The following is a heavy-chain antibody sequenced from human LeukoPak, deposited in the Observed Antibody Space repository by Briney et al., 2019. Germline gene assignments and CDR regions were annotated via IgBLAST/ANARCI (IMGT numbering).Heavy chain of an antibody. CDR1: GYTFTGYY. D-gene: IGHD3-22*01. V-gene: IGHV1-2*02. CDR2: INPNSGGT. CDR3: AREEDSYDSSGYYGS. Sequence: GASVKVSCKASGYTFTGYYMHWVRQAPGQGLEWIGGINPNSGGTNYAQKFQGRVTMTRDTSISTAYMELSRLRSDDTAVYYCAREEDSYDSSGYYGSWGQGTLVTVSS. J-gene: IGHJ4*02.